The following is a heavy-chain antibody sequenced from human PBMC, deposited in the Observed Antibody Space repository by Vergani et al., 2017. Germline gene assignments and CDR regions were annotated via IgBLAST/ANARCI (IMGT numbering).Heavy chain of an antibody. CDR2: INHSGST. Sequence: QVQLQQWGAGLLKPSETLSLTCAVYGGSFSGYYWSWIRQHPGKGLEWIGEINHSGSTNYNPSLKSRVTISVDTSKTQFSLKLSSVTAADTAVYYCARERVGYCSSTSCYRRAFDIWGQGTMVTVSS. J-gene: IGHJ3*02. V-gene: IGHV4-34*01. CDR3: ARERVGYCSSTSCYRRAFDI. CDR1: GGSFSGYY. D-gene: IGHD2-2*02.